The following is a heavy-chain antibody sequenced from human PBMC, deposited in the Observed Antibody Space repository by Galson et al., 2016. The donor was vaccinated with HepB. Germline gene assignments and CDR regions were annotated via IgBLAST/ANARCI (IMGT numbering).Heavy chain of an antibody. Sequence: SLRLSCAASGFTFSTYNMNWVRQTPGKGLEWVASISGSGSYLYYADSVKGRFTISGDNANNSLYLHLSSLRAEDTAVYYCSRDLRNVERPDLTYYYGMDVGGQGTAVTVPS. J-gene: IGHJ6*02. CDR3: SRDLRNVERPDLTYYYGMDV. D-gene: IGHD1-1*01. CDR1: GFTFSTYN. CDR2: ISGSGSYL. V-gene: IGHV3-21*01.